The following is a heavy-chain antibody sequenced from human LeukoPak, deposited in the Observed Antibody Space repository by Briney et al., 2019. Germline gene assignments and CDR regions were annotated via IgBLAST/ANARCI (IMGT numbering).Heavy chain of an antibody. J-gene: IGHJ5*02. V-gene: IGHV1-2*02. CDR2: INPNSGDT. CDR3: GRGIQSFDP. CDR1: GYTFTGYY. Sequence: PKASVKVSCKASGYTFTGYYMHWVRQAPGQGLEWMGWINPNSGDTNYAQKFQDRVTMTRDTSMSAAYMEISRLTYDDTAVYYCGRGIQSFDPWGQGTLVTVSS.